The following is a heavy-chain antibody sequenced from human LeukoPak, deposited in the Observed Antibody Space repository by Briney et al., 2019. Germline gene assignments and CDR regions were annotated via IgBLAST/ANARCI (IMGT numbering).Heavy chain of an antibody. CDR2: INADNGNT. J-gene: IGHJ4*02. V-gene: IGHV1-3*01. D-gene: IGHD3-22*01. Sequence: GASVKVSCKASGYTFTDYYIHWVRQAPGQRLEWMGWINADNGNTRYSQKLQGRVTITRDTSANTAYMELSGLRSDDTAVYYCARDRERYYYDRANDYWGQGTLVTVSS. CDR3: ARDRERYYYDRANDY. CDR1: GYTFTDYY.